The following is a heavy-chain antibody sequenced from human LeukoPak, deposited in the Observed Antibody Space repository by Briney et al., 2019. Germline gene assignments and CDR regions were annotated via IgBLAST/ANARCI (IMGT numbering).Heavy chain of an antibody. V-gene: IGHV1-2*02. Sequence: ASVKVSCKASGYTFTGYYMHWVRQAPGQGLEWMGWINPNSGGTNYAQKFQGRVTMTRDTSISTAYMELSRLRSDDTAVYHCAREGDIVGATTIDYWGQGTLVTVSS. CDR3: AREGDIVGATTIDY. CDR2: INPNSGGT. J-gene: IGHJ4*02. CDR1: GYTFTGYY. D-gene: IGHD1-26*01.